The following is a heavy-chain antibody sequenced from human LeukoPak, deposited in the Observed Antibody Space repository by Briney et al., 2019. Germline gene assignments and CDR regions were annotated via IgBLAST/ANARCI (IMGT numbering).Heavy chain of an antibody. CDR1: GFTFSNYE. CDR2: ISSGAGTL. V-gene: IGHV3-48*03. Sequence: PGGSLRLSCAASGFTFSNYEMNWVRQAPGKGLEWVSYISSGAGTLYYADSVKGRFTISRDNAKKSLYLQMNSLRAEDTAVYYCAREGNWNNFDYWGQGTLVTVSS. CDR3: AREGNWNNFDY. J-gene: IGHJ4*02. D-gene: IGHD1-1*01.